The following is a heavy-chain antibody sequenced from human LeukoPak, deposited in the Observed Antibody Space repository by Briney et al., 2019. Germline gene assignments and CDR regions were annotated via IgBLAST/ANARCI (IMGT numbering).Heavy chain of an antibody. V-gene: IGHV4-59*01. D-gene: IGHD4-17*01. Sequence: SETLSLTCTLSGGSISSYYWSWIRHPPGKGLEWIGYIYYSGSTNYNPSLKSRVTISVDTSKNQFSLKLSSVTAADTAVYYCARDRADYGDYLDWFDPWGQGTLVTVSS. CDR1: GGSISSYY. J-gene: IGHJ5*02. CDR3: ARDRADYGDYLDWFDP. CDR2: IYYSGST.